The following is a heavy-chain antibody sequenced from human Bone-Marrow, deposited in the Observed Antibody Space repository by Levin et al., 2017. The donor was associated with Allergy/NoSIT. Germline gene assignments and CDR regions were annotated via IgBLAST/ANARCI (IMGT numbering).Heavy chain of an antibody. J-gene: IGHJ3*02. CDR2: VTWSGGSV. Sequence: GGSLRLSCAASGFTFDDYAMHWVRQAPGKGLEWVSGVTWSGGSVGYGDSVKGRFTISRDNAKNSLYLQMNSLRPEDTALYYCARKAAPDAFDIWGQGTMVTVSS. CDR3: ARKAAPDAFDI. CDR1: GFTFDDYA. V-gene: IGHV3-9*01.